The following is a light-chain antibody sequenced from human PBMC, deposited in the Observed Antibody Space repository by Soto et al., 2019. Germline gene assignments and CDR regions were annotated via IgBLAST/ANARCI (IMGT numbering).Light chain of an antibody. CDR1: GSDVGGYNY. J-gene: IGLJ1*01. CDR3: CSYAGTYTYV. CDR2: DVT. V-gene: IGLV2-11*01. Sequence: QSALTQSRSVSGSPGQSVTVSCTGTGSDVGGYNYVSWYQHHPGKAPKLMIYDVTKRPSGVPVRFSGSKSGNTAYLTISGLQADDEADYYCCSYAGTYTYVFGIGTKLTVL.